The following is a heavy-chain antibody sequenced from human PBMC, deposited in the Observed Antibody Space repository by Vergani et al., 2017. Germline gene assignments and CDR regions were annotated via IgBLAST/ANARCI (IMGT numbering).Heavy chain of an antibody. V-gene: IGHV3-30*02. Sequence: QVQLVESGGGVVQPGGSLRLSCAASGFTFNSYGMHWVRQAPGKGLEWVASIRSDESRRYYGDSMEGPFTISRDNSKNTLYLQMKSLRSEDTAVYYCARDSRYCSSTSCYVGRDWFDPWGQGTLVTVSS. J-gene: IGHJ5*02. CDR2: IRSDESRR. D-gene: IGHD2-2*01. CDR3: ARDSRYCSSTSCYVGRDWFDP. CDR1: GFTFNSYG.